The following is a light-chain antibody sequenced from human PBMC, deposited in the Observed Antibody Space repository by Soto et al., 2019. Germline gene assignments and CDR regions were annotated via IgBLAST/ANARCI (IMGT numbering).Light chain of an antibody. V-gene: IGKV1-5*03. CDR2: SAS. Sequence: DIQMTQSPSTLAAAVVYRVTITGRASQSVTKWLAWYQQKPGKAPQLLIYSASRLKSGVPSRFSGSESGTEFTLTISRLQPDDFAPYYCQNYDSIASTTFGQGTKVESK. CDR1: QSVTKW. J-gene: IGKJ1*01. CDR3: QNYDSIASTT.